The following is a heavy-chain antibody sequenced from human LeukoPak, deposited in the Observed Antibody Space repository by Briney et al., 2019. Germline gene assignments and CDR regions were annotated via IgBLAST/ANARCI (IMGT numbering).Heavy chain of an antibody. V-gene: IGHV4-39*07. CDR3: AEGSGYYYYMDV. CDR1: GGSISSSSYY. Sequence: SETLSLTCTVSGGSISSSSYYWGWIRQPPGKGLEWIGSIYYSGSTYYNPSLKSRVTISVDTSKNQFSLKLSSVTAADTAVYYCAEGSGYYYYMDVWGKGTTVTVSS. J-gene: IGHJ6*03. CDR2: IYYSGST. D-gene: IGHD3-3*01.